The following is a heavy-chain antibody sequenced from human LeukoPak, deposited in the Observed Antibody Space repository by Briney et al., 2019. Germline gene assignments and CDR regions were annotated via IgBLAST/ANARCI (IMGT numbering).Heavy chain of an antibody. Sequence: GGSLRLSCAASGFTFRNYGMHWVRQAPGRGLECVAVIWFDGNHQYYADSVKGRFNISRDNSKNTVYLQMNSLRVEDTAVYYCAKGPTQILRFLRDGKTYYMDVWGKGTSVPVSS. CDR1: GFTFRNYG. CDR3: AKGPTQILRFLRDGKTYYMDV. J-gene: IGHJ6*03. CDR2: IWFDGNHQ. V-gene: IGHV3-33*06. D-gene: IGHD3-3*01.